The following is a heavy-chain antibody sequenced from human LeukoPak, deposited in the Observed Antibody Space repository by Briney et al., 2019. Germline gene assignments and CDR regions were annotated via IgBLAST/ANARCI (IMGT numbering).Heavy chain of an antibody. CDR1: GGTFSSYA. CDR2: IIPIFGTA. CDR3: ARDYYDRYGMDV. J-gene: IGHJ6*02. Sequence: SVKVSCKASGGTFSSYAISWVRQAPGQGLEWMGGIIPIFGTANYAQKFQGRVTITADESTSTAYMELSSLRSEDTAVYYCARDYYDRYGMDVWGQGTTVTVSS. V-gene: IGHV1-69*01. D-gene: IGHD3-22*01.